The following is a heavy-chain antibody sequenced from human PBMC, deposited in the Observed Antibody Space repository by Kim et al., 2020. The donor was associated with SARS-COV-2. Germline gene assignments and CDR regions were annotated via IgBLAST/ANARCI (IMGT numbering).Heavy chain of an antibody. J-gene: IGHJ4*02. CDR3: ASSPQLLVVTAPSFDY. V-gene: IGHV3-48*02. D-gene: IGHD2-21*02. CDR1: GLTFNTYG. CDR2: ISGRSSTI. Sequence: GGSLRLSCAASGLTFNTYGMGWVRQAPGKGLEWLSHISGRSSTIYYADSVKGRFTISRDNAKNSLYLQMNSLRDEDTAVYYCASSPQLLVVTAPSFDYWGQGTLVTASS.